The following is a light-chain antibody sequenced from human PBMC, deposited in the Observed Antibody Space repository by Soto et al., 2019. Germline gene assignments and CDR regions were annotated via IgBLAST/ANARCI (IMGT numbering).Light chain of an antibody. CDR2: DAS. J-gene: IGKJ5*01. CDR1: QSVSSSY. Sequence: EIVLTQSPGTLSLSPGERATLSCRASQSVSSSYLAWYQQKPGQAPRLLIYDASSRATGIPDRFSGSGSGTDFTLTISRLEPEDFAVYYCQQYGRSPPFTFGQGTRLEI. V-gene: IGKV3-20*01. CDR3: QQYGRSPPFT.